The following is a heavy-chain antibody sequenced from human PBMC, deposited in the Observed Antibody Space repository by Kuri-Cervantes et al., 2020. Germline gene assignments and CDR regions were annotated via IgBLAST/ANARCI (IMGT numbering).Heavy chain of an antibody. V-gene: IGHV2-5*05. CDR3: ARNYDFWSGYYTHYYYYMDV. J-gene: IGHJ6*03. D-gene: IGHD3-3*01. Sequence: SGPTLVKPTQTLTLTCTFSELSLSASGVGVGWIRQPPGKALEWLALIYRGDDKRYGPSLKSRVIITKDTSKSQVVLTMTNMDPVDTATYYCARNYDFWSGYYTHYYYYMDVWGKGTTVTVSS. CDR2: IYRGDDK. CDR1: ELSLSASGVG.